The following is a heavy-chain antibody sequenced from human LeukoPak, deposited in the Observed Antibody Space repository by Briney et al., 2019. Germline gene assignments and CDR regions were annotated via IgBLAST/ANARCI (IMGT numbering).Heavy chain of an antibody. CDR3: ARGLPIAAAGVYFDY. J-gene: IGHJ4*02. CDR2: IYTSGST. CDR1: GGSISSGSYY. V-gene: IGHV4-61*02. D-gene: IGHD6-13*01. Sequence: SETLSLTCTVSGGSISSGSYYWSWIRQPAGKGLEWIGRIYTSGSTNYNPSLKSRVTISVDTSKNQFSLKLSSVTAADTAVYYCARGLPIAAAGVYFDYWGQGTLVTVSS.